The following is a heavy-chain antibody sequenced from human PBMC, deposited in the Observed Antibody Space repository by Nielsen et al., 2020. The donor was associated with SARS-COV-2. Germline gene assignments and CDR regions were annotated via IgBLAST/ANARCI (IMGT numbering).Heavy chain of an antibody. CDR1: GDSVSSNSAA. Sequence: SQTLSLTCAISGDSVSSNSAAWNWIRQSPSRGLEWLGRTYYRSKWYNDYAVSVKSRITINPDTSKNQFSLQLNSVTPEDTAVYYCAREKSHYDILTGYSYYYYGMDVWGQGTTVTVSS. CDR2: TYYRSKWYN. CDR3: AREKSHYDILTGYSYYYYGMDV. J-gene: IGHJ6*02. D-gene: IGHD3-9*01. V-gene: IGHV6-1*01.